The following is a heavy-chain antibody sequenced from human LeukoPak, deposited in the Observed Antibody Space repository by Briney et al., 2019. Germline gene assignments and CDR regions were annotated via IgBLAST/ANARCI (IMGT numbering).Heavy chain of an antibody. D-gene: IGHD6-13*01. J-gene: IGHJ5*02. CDR3: AREGRAYRYSSSWYPTPSWFDP. V-gene: IGHV3-21*06. CDR2: ISRSSNYK. CDR1: GFTLSTYA. Sequence: GGSLRLSCAASGFTLSTYAMSWVRQTPGKGLEWVSSISRSSNYKYYADSVKGRFTISRDNAKNSLYLQMNSLRAEDTAVYYCAREGRAYRYSSSWYPTPSWFDPWSQGTLVTVSS.